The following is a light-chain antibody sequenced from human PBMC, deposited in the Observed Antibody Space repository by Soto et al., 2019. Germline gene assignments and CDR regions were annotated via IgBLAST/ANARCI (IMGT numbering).Light chain of an antibody. CDR2: EGS. CDR3: CSYAGSSTVV. J-gene: IGLJ2*01. CDR1: RSDVGRYNL. V-gene: IGLV2-23*01. Sequence: QSALTQPASLSGSPGQSITISCTGTRSDVGRYNLVSWYQQHPGKAPKLMIYEGSKRPSGVSNRFSGSKSGNTASLTISGLQAEDEADYYCCSYAGSSTVVFGGGTKLTVL.